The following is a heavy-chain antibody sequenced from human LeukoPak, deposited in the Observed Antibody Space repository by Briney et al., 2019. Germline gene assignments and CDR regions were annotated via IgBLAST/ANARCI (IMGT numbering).Heavy chain of an antibody. CDR2: ISAYNGNT. Sequence: ASVKVSCKASGYTFTSYGISWVRQAPGQGLEWMGWISAYNGNTNYAQKLQGRVTMTTDTSTSTAYMELRSLRSDDTAVYYCARDNKRMGFNQDGMDVWGQGTTVTVSS. CDR1: GYTFTSYG. V-gene: IGHV1-18*01. J-gene: IGHJ6*02. D-gene: IGHD1-14*01. CDR3: ARDNKRMGFNQDGMDV.